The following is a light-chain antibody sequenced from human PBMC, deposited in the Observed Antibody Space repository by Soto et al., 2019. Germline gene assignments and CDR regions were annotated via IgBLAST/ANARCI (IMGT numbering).Light chain of an antibody. Sequence: EIVMTQSPATLSVSPGERATLSCRASQSVSSNLAWYQQKPGQDPRRLIYGASTRATGIPARFSGSGSGTEFTLTISSLQSEDFAVYYCQQYNSWPPYTFGQGTKLDIK. CDR1: QSVSSN. J-gene: IGKJ2*01. CDR2: GAS. V-gene: IGKV3-15*01. CDR3: QQYNSWPPYT.